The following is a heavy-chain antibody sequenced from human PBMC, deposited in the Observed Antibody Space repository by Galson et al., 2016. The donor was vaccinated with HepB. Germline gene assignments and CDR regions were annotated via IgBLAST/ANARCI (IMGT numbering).Heavy chain of an antibody. CDR2: IKQDGSKK. CDR3: VRDMTRSNIVDTAMVLWYDAFDV. CDR1: GFTFSSYW. D-gene: IGHD5-18*01. J-gene: IGHJ3*01. V-gene: IGHV3-7*01. Sequence: SLRLSCAASGFTFSSYWMTWVRQAPGKGLEWVANIKQDGSKKYYEDSVKGRFTISRDNAKNSLYLQMNSLSAEDTAVYYCVRDMTRSNIVDTAMVLWYDAFDVWGQGTMVTVSS.